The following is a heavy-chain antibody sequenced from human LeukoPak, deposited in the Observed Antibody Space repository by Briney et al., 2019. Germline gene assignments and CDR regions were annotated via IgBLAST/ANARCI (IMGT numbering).Heavy chain of an antibody. J-gene: IGHJ4*02. CDR3: ARSYSSSFLDY. D-gene: IGHD6-6*01. CDR1: GFTFNTYA. Sequence: PGGSLRLSCAASGFTFNTYAMSWVRQAPGKGLEWVSDISYSAATTYYADSVKGRFTISRDNSRNTLYLQMNSLRAEDTAVYYCARSYSSSFLDYWGQGTLVTVSS. V-gene: IGHV3-23*01. CDR2: ISYSAATT.